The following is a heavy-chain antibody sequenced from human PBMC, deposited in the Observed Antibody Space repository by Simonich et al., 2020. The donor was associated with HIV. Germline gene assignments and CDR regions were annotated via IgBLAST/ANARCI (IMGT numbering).Heavy chain of an antibody. D-gene: IGHD7-27*01. CDR3: ARHDGLTGEWSFDY. Sequence: QVHLQQWGAGLLKPSETLSLTCAVYGGSFSGYYWGWIRQPPGKGLEWIGEIDHSESTSYNPALKSRVTMSVDTFKNQCSLKLSSVTAADTAVYYCARHDGLTGEWSFDYWGQGTLVTVSS. J-gene: IGHJ4*02. CDR2: IDHSEST. V-gene: IGHV4-34*01. CDR1: GGSFSGYY.